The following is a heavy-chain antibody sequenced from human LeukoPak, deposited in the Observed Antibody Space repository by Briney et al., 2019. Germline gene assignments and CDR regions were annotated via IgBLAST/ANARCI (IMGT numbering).Heavy chain of an antibody. CDR1: GFTFSSYA. V-gene: IGHV3-23*01. D-gene: IGHD1-26*01. J-gene: IGHJ3*02. CDR3: ARDVRSGSYYISYAFDI. CDR2: ISGSGGST. Sequence: PGGSLRLSCAASGFTFSSYAMSWVRQAPGKGLEWVSAISGSGGSTYYADSVKGRFTISRDNSKNTLYLQMNSLRAEDTAVYYCARDVRSGSYYISYAFDIWGQGTMVTVSS.